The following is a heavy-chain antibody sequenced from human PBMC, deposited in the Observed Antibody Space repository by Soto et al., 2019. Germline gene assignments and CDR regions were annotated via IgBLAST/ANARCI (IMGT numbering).Heavy chain of an antibody. CDR2: INAGNGNT. CDR1: GYTFTSYA. Sequence: ASVKVSCKASGYTFTSYAMHWVRQAPGQRLEWMGWINAGNGNTKYSQKFQGRVTITRDTSASTAYMELSSLRSEDTAVYYCARGLPAGTYAFDIWGQGTMVTGS. CDR3: ARGLPAGTYAFDI. D-gene: IGHD6-13*01. V-gene: IGHV1-3*01. J-gene: IGHJ3*02.